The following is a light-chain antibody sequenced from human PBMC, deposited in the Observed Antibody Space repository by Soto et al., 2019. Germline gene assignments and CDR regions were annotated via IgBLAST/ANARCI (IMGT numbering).Light chain of an antibody. J-gene: IGKJ1*01. V-gene: IGKV3-15*01. Sequence: ERWMTQSPATLSVSPGETATLSCRARQSGSSSLAWYQQQPGQAPRLVIYGASTRATGIPARFSGSGSGTEFTLTISSLEFGDSAVYYCQQYNNWWTFGQGTKVDI. CDR2: GAS. CDR1: QSGSSS. CDR3: QQYNNWWT.